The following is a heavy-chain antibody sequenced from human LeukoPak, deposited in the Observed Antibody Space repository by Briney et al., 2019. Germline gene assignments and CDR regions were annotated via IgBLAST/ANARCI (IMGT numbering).Heavy chain of an antibody. Sequence: SETLSLTCTVSGGSISSGSYYWSCIRQPAGKGLEWIGRLYTSGRTNYNPSLKSRVTISVDTSKNQFSLKLRSVTAADTAVYYCARSLSRYDFWSGYRTGMDVWGQGTTVTVSS. CDR2: LYTSGRT. CDR3: ARSLSRYDFWSGYRTGMDV. V-gene: IGHV4-61*02. D-gene: IGHD3-3*01. CDR1: GGSISSGSYY. J-gene: IGHJ6*02.